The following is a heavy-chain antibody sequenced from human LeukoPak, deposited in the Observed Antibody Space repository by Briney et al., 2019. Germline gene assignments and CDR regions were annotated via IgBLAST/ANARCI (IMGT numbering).Heavy chain of an antibody. CDR3: ARGPRITIFGVAYNWFDP. Sequence: PSETLSLTCAVYGGSFSGYYWSWIRQPPGKGLEWIGEINHSGSTNYNPSLKSRVTISVDTSKNQFSLKLSSVTAADTAVYYCARGPRITIFGVAYNWFDPWGQGTLVTVSS. D-gene: IGHD3-3*01. J-gene: IGHJ5*02. V-gene: IGHV4-34*01. CDR1: GGSFSGYY. CDR2: INHSGST.